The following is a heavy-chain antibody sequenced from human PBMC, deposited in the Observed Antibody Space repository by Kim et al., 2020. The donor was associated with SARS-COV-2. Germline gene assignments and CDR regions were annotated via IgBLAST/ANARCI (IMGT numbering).Heavy chain of an antibody. D-gene: IGHD3-10*01. CDR1: GFTFSSYG. Sequence: GGSLRLSCAASGFTFSSYGMHWVRQAPGKGLEWVAVISYDGSNKYYADSVKGRFTISRDNSKNTLYLQMNSLRAEDTAVYYCAKAPVGNSWYFDLWGRGTLVTVSS. J-gene: IGHJ2*01. V-gene: IGHV3-30*18. CDR3: AKAPVGNSWYFDL. CDR2: ISYDGSNK.